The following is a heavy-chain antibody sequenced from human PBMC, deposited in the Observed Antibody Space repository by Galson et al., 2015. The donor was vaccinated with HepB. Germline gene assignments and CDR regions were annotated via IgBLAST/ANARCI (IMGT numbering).Heavy chain of an antibody. J-gene: IGHJ4*02. CDR3: ARGSLGATPFFDY. CDR1: GFTFSSYA. D-gene: IGHD1-26*01. CDR2: ISYDGSNK. V-gene: IGHV3-30*04. Sequence: SLRLSCAASGFTFSSYAMHWVRQAPGKGLEWVAVISYDGSNKYYADSVKGRFTISRDNSKNTLYLQMNSLRAEDTAVYYCARGSLGATPFFDYWGQGTLVTVSS.